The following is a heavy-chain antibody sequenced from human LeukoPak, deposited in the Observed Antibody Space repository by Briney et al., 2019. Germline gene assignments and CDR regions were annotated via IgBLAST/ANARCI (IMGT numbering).Heavy chain of an antibody. CDR3: EGSGSYREVYYYYGMDV. J-gene: IGHJ6*02. D-gene: IGHD3-16*02. V-gene: IGHV4-39*01. CDR1: GGSISSSSYY. Sequence: SETLSLTCTVSGGSISSSSYYWGWIRQPPGKGLEWIGSIYYSGSTYYNPSLKSRVTISVDTSKNQFSLKLSSVTAADTAVYYCEGSGSYREVYYYYGMDVWGQGTTVSVS. CDR2: IYYSGST.